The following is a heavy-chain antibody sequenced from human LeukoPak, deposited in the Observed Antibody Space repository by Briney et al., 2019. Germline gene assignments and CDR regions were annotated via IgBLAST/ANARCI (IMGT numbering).Heavy chain of an antibody. D-gene: IGHD5-12*01. J-gene: IGHJ3*02. CDR3: ARGSRGYDYCNDI. V-gene: IGHV1-69*06. CDR1: GGTFSSYA. Sequence: SVKVSCKASGGTFSSYAISWVRQAPGQGLEWMGGIIPIFGTANYAQKFQGRVTITADKSTSTAYMELSSLRSEDTAVYYCARGSRGYDYCNDIWGQGTMVTVSS. CDR2: IIPIFGTA.